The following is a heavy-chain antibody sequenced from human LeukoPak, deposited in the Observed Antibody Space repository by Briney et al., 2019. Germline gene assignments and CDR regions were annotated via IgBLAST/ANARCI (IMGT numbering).Heavy chain of an antibody. Sequence: PSETLSLTCAVYGGSFSGYYWSWIRQPPGKGLEWIGEINHSGSTNYNPSLKSRVTISVDTSKNQFSLKLSSVTAADTAVYYCARGKRGYSSSWYDHWGQGTLVTVSS. CDR1: GGSFSGYY. J-gene: IGHJ5*02. CDR3: ARGKRGYSSSWYDH. D-gene: IGHD6-13*01. V-gene: IGHV4-34*01. CDR2: INHSGST.